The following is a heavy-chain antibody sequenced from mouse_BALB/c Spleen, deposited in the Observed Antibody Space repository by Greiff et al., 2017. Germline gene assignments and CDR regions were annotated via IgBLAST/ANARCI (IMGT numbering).Heavy chain of an antibody. Sequence: EVMLVESGGGLVKPGGSLKLSCAASGFTFSSYAMSWVRQTPEKRLEWVATISSGGSYTYYPDSVKGRFTISRDNAKNTLYLQMSSLRSEDTAMYYCARLTTALYYYAMDYWGQGTSVTVSS. CDR2: ISSGGSYT. V-gene: IGHV5-9-1*01. J-gene: IGHJ4*01. CDR1: GFTFSSYA. CDR3: ARLTTALYYYAMDY. D-gene: IGHD1-2*01.